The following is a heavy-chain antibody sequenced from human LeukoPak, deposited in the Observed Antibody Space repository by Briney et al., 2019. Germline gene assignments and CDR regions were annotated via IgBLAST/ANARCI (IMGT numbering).Heavy chain of an antibody. CDR2: FDPEDGET. V-gene: IGHV1-24*01. Sequence: ASVKVSCKVSGYTLTELSMHWARQAPGKGLEWMGGFDPEDGETIYAQKFQGRVTMTEGTSTDTAYMELSSLRSEDTAVYYCATYYSGGSYYYGMDVWGQGTTVTVSS. J-gene: IGHJ6*02. D-gene: IGHD2/OR15-2a*01. CDR1: GYTLTELS. CDR3: ATYYSGGSYYYGMDV.